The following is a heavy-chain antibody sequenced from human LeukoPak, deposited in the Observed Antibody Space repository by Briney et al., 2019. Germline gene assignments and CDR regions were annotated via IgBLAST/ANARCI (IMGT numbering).Heavy chain of an antibody. J-gene: IGHJ4*02. V-gene: IGHV3-7*05. Sequence: GGSLRLSCAASGFTFSTYWMTWVRQAPGKGLEWVANIRQDGNEKYDVDSVKGRFTISRDNDKDSLYLQMNSPRAEDTALYYCARDMSFSTSDWYGELDNWGQGTLVTVSS. CDR2: IRQDGNEK. D-gene: IGHD6-19*01. CDR1: GFTFSTYW. CDR3: ARDMSFSTSDWYGELDN.